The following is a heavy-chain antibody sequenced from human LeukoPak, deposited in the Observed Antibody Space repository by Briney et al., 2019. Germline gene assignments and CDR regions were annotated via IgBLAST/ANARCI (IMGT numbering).Heavy chain of an antibody. V-gene: IGHV3-15*01. J-gene: IGHJ4*02. Sequence: GGSVRLSCGACGFSFSNAWMTWVRQAPGKGLEWVGRIKRKSDGGTAEYAAPVKGRFTISRDDLGDTLYLQMNSLKTEDTALYYCAKDDYAYNWGQGTLVTVSS. CDR3: AKDDYAYN. CDR2: IKRKSDGGTA. CDR1: GFSFSNAW. D-gene: IGHD4-17*01.